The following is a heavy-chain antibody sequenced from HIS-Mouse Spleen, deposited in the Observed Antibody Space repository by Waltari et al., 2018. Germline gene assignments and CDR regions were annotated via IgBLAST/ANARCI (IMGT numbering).Heavy chain of an antibody. CDR1: GGTIRSSSYN. CDR3: AREIPYSSSWYDWYFDL. V-gene: IGHV4-39*07. Sequence: QLQLQESGPGLVTPSETLSLTCTVSGGTIRSSSYNWAWIRQPPGKGLEWIGSIYYSGSTSYNPSLKSRVTISVDTSKNQFSLKLSSVTAADTAVYYCAREIPYSSSWYDWYFDLWGRGTLVTVSS. CDR2: IYYSGST. D-gene: IGHD6-13*01. J-gene: IGHJ2*01.